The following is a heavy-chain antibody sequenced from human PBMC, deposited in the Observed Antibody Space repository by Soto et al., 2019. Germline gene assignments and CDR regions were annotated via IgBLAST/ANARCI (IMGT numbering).Heavy chain of an antibody. CDR1: GGAISNYY. Sequence: QVQLQESGPGLVKPSETLSLTCTVSGGAISNYYWSWIRQPPGKGLEWIGYIYNSGSTNYNPSLKGRVTISVDTSKNQFSLKLSSVTAADTAVYYCARRPGFGHAFDIWGQGTVVTVSS. CDR2: IYNSGST. D-gene: IGHD3-10*01. J-gene: IGHJ3*02. V-gene: IGHV4-59*08. CDR3: ARRPGFGHAFDI.